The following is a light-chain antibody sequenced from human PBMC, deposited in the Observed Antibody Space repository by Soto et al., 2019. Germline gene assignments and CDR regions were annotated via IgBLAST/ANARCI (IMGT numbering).Light chain of an antibody. CDR2: GAS. V-gene: IGKV1-6*01. CDR3: LQDYNYPHT. Sequence: IQMTQSPSALSASVGDRVTITCRASQGIRDDLGWYQQKPGEAPKALIYGASNLQSGVPSRFSASGSGTDFTLTISSLQPEDFATYYCLQDYNYPHTFGQGTKVDIK. CDR1: QGIRDD. J-gene: IGKJ2*01.